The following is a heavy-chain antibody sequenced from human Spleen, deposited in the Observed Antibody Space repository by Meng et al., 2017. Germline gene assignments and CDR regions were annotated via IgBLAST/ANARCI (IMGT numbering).Heavy chain of an antibody. Sequence: QLQLQESGPGLVRPSETLSLICTVSGDSISSSNYYWGWIRQPPGKGLEWIGSMYYSGSIYYNPSLKSRVTISVDTSKNQFSLKLSSVTAADTAVYYCARGAQDSSSWGQGTLVTVSS. V-gene: IGHV4-39*07. CDR2: MYYSGSI. CDR1: GDSISSSNYY. J-gene: IGHJ4*02. CDR3: ARGAQDSSS. D-gene: IGHD6-13*01.